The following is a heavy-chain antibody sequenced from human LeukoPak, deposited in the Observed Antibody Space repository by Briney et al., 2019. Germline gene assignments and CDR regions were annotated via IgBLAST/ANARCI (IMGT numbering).Heavy chain of an antibody. Sequence: ASVKVSCKASGYTFTGYYMHWVRQAPGQGLEWMGWINPNSGGTNYAQKFQGRVTMTRDTSISTAYMELSSLRSEDTAVYYCARRYGSGSYFGKNYYYYYMDVWGKGTTVTISS. CDR3: ARRYGSGSYFGKNYYYYYMDV. J-gene: IGHJ6*03. CDR2: INPNSGGT. V-gene: IGHV1-2*02. D-gene: IGHD3-10*01. CDR1: GYTFTGYY.